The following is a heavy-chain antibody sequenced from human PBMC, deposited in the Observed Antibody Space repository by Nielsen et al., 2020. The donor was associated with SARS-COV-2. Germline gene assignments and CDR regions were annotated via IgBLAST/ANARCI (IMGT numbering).Heavy chain of an antibody. CDR2: INSDGSST. CDR3: VRGLQVPNGLAHR. D-gene: IGHD3-16*01. Sequence: GGSLRLSCAASAFTFSTYWMHWVRQAPGKGLVWVSRINSDGSSTSYADSVKGRFTISRDNVKNTLYLQMNSLRAEDTAIYYCVRGLQVPNGLAHRWGQGTLVTVSS. V-gene: IGHV3-74*01. J-gene: IGHJ4*02. CDR1: AFTFSTYW.